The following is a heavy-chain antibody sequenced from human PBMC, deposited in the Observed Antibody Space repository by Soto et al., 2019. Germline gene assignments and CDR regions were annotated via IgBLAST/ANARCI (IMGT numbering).Heavy chain of an antibody. CDR3: AKDRRPIYYYGMDV. CDR1: GFTFSSYG. Sequence: ESGGGVVQPGRSLRLSCAASGFTFSSYGMHWVRQAPGKGLEWVAVISYDGSNKYYADSVKGRFTISRDNSKNTLYLQMNSLRAEDTAVYYCAKDRRPIYYYGMDVWGQGTTVTVSS. V-gene: IGHV3-30*18. CDR2: ISYDGSNK. D-gene: IGHD6-25*01. J-gene: IGHJ6*02.